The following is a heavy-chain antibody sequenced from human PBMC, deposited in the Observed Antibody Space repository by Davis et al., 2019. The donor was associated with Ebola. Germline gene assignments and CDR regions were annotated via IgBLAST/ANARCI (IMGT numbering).Heavy chain of an antibody. Sequence: GGSLRLSCAASGFTFSSYGMHWVRQAPGKGLEWVAVISYDGSNKYYADSVKGRFTISRDNSKNTLYLQMNSLRAEDTAVYYCAKDYLDYWGQGTLVTVSS. D-gene: IGHD3-10*01. CDR1: GFTFSSYG. J-gene: IGHJ4*02. V-gene: IGHV3-30*18. CDR2: ISYDGSNK. CDR3: AKDYLDY.